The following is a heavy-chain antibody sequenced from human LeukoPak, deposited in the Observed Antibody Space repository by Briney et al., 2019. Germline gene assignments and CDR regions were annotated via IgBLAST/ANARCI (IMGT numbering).Heavy chain of an antibody. V-gene: IGHV6-1*01. D-gene: IGHD3-22*01. Sequence: SQTLSLTCAISGDSVSSNRAAWTWIRQSPSRGLEWLGRTYYRSKWYNDYAVSVKGRITINPDTSKNQFSLQLNSVTPEDTAVYYCTRAYYYDSSGSLNWFDPWGQGTLVTVSS. J-gene: IGHJ5*02. CDR1: GDSVSSNRAA. CDR3: TRAYYYDSSGSLNWFDP. CDR2: TYYRSKWYN.